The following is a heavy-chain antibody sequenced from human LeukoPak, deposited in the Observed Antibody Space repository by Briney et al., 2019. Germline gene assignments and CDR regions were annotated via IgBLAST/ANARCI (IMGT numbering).Heavy chain of an antibody. V-gene: IGHV3-21*01. D-gene: IGHD6-13*01. CDR2: IDISSSFI. CDR3: ARTGHESSWYIDEN. Sequence: GGSLRLSCAASGFTFSSYSMNWVRQAPGKGLEWVSSIDISSSFIFYADSVRGRFTISRDNAKNSIYLQMNSLRGEDAAVYYCARTGHESSWYIDENWGQGTLVTVSS. J-gene: IGHJ1*01. CDR1: GFTFSSYS.